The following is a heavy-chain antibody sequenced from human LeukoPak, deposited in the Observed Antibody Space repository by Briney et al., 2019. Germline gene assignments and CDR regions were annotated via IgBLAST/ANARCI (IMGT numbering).Heavy chain of an antibody. Sequence: PSETLSLTCAVYGGSFSGYYWSWIRQPPGKGLDWIGEINHSGSTNYNPSLKSRVTISVDTSKNQFSLKLSSVTAADTAVYYCASSFTYYYDSSGCPFDYWGQGTLVTVSS. D-gene: IGHD3-22*01. CDR1: GGSFSGYY. V-gene: IGHV4-34*01. J-gene: IGHJ4*02. CDR3: ASSFTYYYDSSGCPFDY. CDR2: INHSGST.